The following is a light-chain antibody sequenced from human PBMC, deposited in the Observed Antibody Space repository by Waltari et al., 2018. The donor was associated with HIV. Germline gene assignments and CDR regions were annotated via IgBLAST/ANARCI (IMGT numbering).Light chain of an antibody. V-gene: IGKV3-20*01. CDR2: GAS. CDR3: HHYGSPLT. CDR1: QSVGSNS. J-gene: IGKJ4*01. Sequence: EIVLTQSPGTLYLSPGERATLSCGASQSVGSNSLNWYQQKAGQAPRLLIYGASSRATGIPDRFSGSGSGTDFTLTINRLEPEDFAVYFCHHYGSPLTFGGGTKVETK.